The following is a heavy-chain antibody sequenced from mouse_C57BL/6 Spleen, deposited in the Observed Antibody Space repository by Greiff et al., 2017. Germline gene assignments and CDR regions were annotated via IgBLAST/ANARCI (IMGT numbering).Heavy chain of an antibody. J-gene: IGHJ3*01. CDR2: IYPNNGGN. CDR1: GYTFTDYY. CDR3: ARWGLYGWSYEAWCAY. V-gene: IGHV1-34*01. Sequence: VQLQQSGPELVKPGASVKMSCKASGYTFTDYYMHWVKQSHGKSLEWIGYIYPNNGGNGYNQKFKGKATLTVDKSSSTAYMELSSLTSEDSAVYYCARWGLYGWSYEAWCAYWGQGTLVPVSA. D-gene: IGHD1-1*01.